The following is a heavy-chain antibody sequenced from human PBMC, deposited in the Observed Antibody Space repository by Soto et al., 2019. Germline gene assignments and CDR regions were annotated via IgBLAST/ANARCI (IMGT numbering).Heavy chain of an antibody. D-gene: IGHD3-16*01. CDR3: ARGGGVVAFNWFDP. Sequence: QVQLQESGPGLVKPSGTLSLTCAVSGGSISSSNWWSWVRQPPGKGLEWIGEIYHSGSTNYNPSLKSRVTMSLDKSKNHFSLKLSSVTAADTAVYYCARGGGVVAFNWFDPWGQGTLVTVSS. V-gene: IGHV4-4*02. J-gene: IGHJ5*02. CDR2: IYHSGST. CDR1: GGSISSSNW.